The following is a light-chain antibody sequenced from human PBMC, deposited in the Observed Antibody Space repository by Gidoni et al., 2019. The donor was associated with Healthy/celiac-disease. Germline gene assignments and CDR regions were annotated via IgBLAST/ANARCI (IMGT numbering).Light chain of an antibody. Sequence: DIQMTQSTSTLSASVGDRVTITCRASQSISSWLAWYQQKPGKAPKLLIYKASSLESGVPSRFSGSGSGTEFTLTISSLQPDDFATYYCQQYNSYSGTFXQXTKVEI. J-gene: IGKJ1*01. CDR2: KAS. V-gene: IGKV1-5*03. CDR3: QQYNSYSGT. CDR1: QSISSW.